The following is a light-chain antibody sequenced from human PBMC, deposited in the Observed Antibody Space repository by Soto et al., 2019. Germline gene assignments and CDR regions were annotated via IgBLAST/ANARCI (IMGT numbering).Light chain of an antibody. CDR1: QSIRTN. CDR3: QQYNNWPPLT. CDR2: DAS. V-gene: IGKV3-15*01. Sequence: EIMMTQSPATVSVSPGERATLSCRASQSIRTNVAWYQQKPGQALRLLIYDASTRATGLSSRFSGSGSGTEFTLTCSSLQSEDVSIYYCQQYNNWPPLTFGGGTRLEI. J-gene: IGKJ4*02.